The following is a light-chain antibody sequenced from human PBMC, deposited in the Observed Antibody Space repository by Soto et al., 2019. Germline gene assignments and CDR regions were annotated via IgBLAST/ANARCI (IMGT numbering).Light chain of an antibody. CDR2: ENN. CDR1: NSNIGNNY. Sequence: QSVLTQPPSVSAAPGQKVTMSCSGSNSNIGNNYVSWYQQLPGTAPKLLIYENNKRPSGIPDRFSGSKSGTSATLGITGLQTGDEADYYCGTWDGSLSAEVSGTGTKLTVL. V-gene: IGLV1-51*02. J-gene: IGLJ1*01. CDR3: GTWDGSLSAEV.